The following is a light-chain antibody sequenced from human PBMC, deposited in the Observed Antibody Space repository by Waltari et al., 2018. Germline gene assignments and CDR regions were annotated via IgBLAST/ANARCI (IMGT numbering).Light chain of an antibody. J-gene: IGKJ1*01. CDR1: QSISIY. V-gene: IGKV1-39*01. CDR3: QQSYSTLRT. Sequence: DIQMTQSPSSLSASVGDRVSITCRTSQSISIYLNWYQQKPGKAPKLLIYAASSVQSGVPSMFSGGGSGTDFTLTISSLQPEDFATYYCQQSYSTLRTFGQGTRVEIK. CDR2: AAS.